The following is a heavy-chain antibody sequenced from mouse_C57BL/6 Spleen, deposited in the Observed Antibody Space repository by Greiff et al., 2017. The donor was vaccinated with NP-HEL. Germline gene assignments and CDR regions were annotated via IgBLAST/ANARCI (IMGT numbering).Heavy chain of an antibody. V-gene: IGHV5-6*01. CDR2: ISSGGSYT. Sequence: EVKLMESGGDLVKPGGSLKLSCAASGFTFSSYGMSWVRQTPDKRLEWVATISSGGSYTYYPDSVKGRFTISRDNAKNTLYLQMSSLKSEDTAMYYGERPPITTVVAYYAMDYWGQGTSVTVSS. D-gene: IGHD1-1*01. J-gene: IGHJ4*01. CDR1: GFTFSSYG. CDR3: ERPPITTVVAYYAMDY.